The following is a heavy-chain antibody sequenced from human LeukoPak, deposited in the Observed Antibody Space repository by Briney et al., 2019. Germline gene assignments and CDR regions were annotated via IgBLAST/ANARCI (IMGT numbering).Heavy chain of an antibody. V-gene: IGHV4-39*01. J-gene: IGHJ4*02. CDR1: GGSISSSSYY. Sequence: SETLSLTCIVSGGSISSSSYYWGWIRQPPGKGLEWIGSIYYSGSTYCNPSLKSRVTVSVDTSKNQFSLKLSSVTAADTAVYYCARRGRGEWLVFDYWGQGTLVTVSS. D-gene: IGHD6-19*01. CDR3: ARRGRGEWLVFDY. CDR2: IYYSGST.